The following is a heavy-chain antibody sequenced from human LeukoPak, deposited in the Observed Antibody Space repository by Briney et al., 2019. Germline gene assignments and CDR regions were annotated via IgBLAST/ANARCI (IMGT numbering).Heavy chain of an antibody. V-gene: IGHV3-23*01. D-gene: IGHD3-3*01. CDR1: GFTFSSYA. Sequence: GGSLRLSCAASGFTFSSYAMSWVRQAPGKGLEWVSAISGSGGSTYYADSVKGRFTISSDNSKNTLYLQMNSLRAEDTAVYYCAKDGVTIFGVVINSYNWFDPWGQGTLVTVSS. CDR2: ISGSGGST. J-gene: IGHJ5*02. CDR3: AKDGVTIFGVVINSYNWFDP.